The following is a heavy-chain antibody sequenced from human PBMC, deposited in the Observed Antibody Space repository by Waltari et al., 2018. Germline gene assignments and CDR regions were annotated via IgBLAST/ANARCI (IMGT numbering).Heavy chain of an antibody. CDR3: ARRRNYPGAAMDV. D-gene: IGHD4-4*01. J-gene: IGHJ6*02. V-gene: IGHV5-51*01. CDR2: SYPGDSDT. CDR1: GYSFTTHW. Sequence: EVQLVQSGAEVKKPGESLNISCKDSGYSFTTHWIGWVRQMPGKGLEWMWISYPGDSDTRYSPSFQGQVTISADRSISTAYLQWSSLKASDTAIYYCARRRNYPGAAMDVWGQGTTVTVSS.